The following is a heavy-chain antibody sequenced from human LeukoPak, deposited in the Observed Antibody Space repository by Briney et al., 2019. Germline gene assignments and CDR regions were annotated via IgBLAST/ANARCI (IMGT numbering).Heavy chain of an antibody. Sequence: PSETLSLTCTVSGGSISTSTTYYWGWIRQPPGKGLEWIGYIYHSGSTYYNPSLKSRVTISVDRSKNQFSLKLSSVTAADTAVYYCAKGLSTSWNNWFDPWGQGTLVTVSS. D-gene: IGHD2-2*01. CDR1: GGSISTSTTYY. CDR2: IYHSGST. V-gene: IGHV4-39*07. CDR3: AKGLSTSWNNWFDP. J-gene: IGHJ5*02.